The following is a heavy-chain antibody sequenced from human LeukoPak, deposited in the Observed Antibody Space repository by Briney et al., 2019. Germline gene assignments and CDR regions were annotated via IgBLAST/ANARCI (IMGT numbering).Heavy chain of an antibody. D-gene: IGHD4-17*01. CDR3: AADYKGTVTTLDY. Sequence: VASVKVSCKASGFTFTSSAVQWVRQARRQRLEWIGWIVVGSGNTNYAQKFQERVTITRDMSTSTAYMELSSLRSEDPALYYCAADYKGTVTTLDYWGQGTLVTVSS. CDR1: GFTFTSSA. V-gene: IGHV1-58*01. CDR2: IVVGSGNT. J-gene: IGHJ4*02.